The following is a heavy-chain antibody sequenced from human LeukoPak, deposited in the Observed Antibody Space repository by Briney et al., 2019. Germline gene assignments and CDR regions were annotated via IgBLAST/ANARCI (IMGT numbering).Heavy chain of an antibody. D-gene: IGHD3-3*01. V-gene: IGHV1-18*01. CDR3: ARLGIFGSNWFDP. Sequence: APVKVSCKVSGYTFTSYSISWVRQAPGQGLEWMGWISAYNGNTNYAQKLQGRVTMTTDTSTSTAYMELRSPRSDDTAVYYCARLGIFGSNWFDPWGQGTLVTVSS. J-gene: IGHJ5*02. CDR1: GYTFTSYS. CDR2: ISAYNGNT.